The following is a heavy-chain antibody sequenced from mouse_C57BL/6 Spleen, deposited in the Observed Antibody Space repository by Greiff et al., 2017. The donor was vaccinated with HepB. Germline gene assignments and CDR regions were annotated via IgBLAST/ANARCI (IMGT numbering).Heavy chain of an antibody. CDR3: ARSHYYGSSSYYAMDY. D-gene: IGHD1-1*01. CDR1: GYSFTSYY. V-gene: IGHV1-66*01. J-gene: IGHJ4*01. CDR2: IYPGSGNT. Sequence: VQLQQSGPELVKPGASVKISCKASGYSFTSYYIHWVKQRPGQGLEWIGWIYPGSGNTKYNEKFKGKATLTADTSSSTAYMQLSSLTSEDSAVYYCARSHYYGSSSYYAMDYWGQGTSVTVSS.